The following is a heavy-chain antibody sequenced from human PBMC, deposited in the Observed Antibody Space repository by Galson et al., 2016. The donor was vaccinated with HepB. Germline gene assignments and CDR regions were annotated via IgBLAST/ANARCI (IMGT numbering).Heavy chain of an antibody. J-gene: IGHJ4*02. CDR2: IWYDGNKK. CDR1: GFTFGSSG. V-gene: IGHV3-33*01. Sequence: SLRLSCAASGFTFGSSGMHWVRQAPGKGLEWVAIIWYDGNKKYYTDSVKGRFTISRDNSKNTLYLELNSLRVEDTAIYYCVRVSDTEVLWGQGTQVIVSS. CDR3: VRVSDTEVL.